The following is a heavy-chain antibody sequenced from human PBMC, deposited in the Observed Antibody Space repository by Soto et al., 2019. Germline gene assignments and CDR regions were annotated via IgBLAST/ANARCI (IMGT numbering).Heavy chain of an antibody. V-gene: IGHV3-48*04. CDR2: INSGSSSI. D-gene: IGHD5-12*01. CDR1: GFTFSYNS. Sequence: EVQLVESGGGLVQPGGSLRLSCAASGFTFSYNSMNWVRQAPGKGLEWVSYINSGSSSIYYADSVKGRFTISRDNAKNSLYLQMNSLRVEDTAVYFCARGRAGYGGNVDYWGQGTLVTVSS. J-gene: IGHJ4*02. CDR3: ARGRAGYGGNVDY.